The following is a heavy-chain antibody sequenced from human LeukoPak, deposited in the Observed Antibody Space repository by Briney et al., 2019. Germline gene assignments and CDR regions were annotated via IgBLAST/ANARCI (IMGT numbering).Heavy chain of an antibody. D-gene: IGHD3-9*01. Sequence: GGSLRLSCAASGFTFSDYNMNWVRQAPGEGLEWVSYITDSGNTIHYADSVKGRFTISRDDAKNSLYLQMNSLRAEDTAVYYCARSIGLTGGGVDVWGQGTTVTVSS. CDR3: ARSIGLTGGGVDV. V-gene: IGHV3-11*01. J-gene: IGHJ6*02. CDR2: ITDSGNTI. CDR1: GFTFSDYN.